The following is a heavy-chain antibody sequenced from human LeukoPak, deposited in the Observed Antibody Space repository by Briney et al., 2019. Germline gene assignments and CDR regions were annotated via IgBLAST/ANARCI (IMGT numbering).Heavy chain of an antibody. CDR2: IYPGDSDT. Sequence: GESLKISCKGSGYSFTSYWIGWVRQMPGKGLEWMGIIYPGDSDTRYSPSFQGQVTISADKSISTAYLQWSSLKASDTATYYCARHDLRFLEWSRGPPAYYGMDVWGQGTTVTVSS. J-gene: IGHJ6*02. D-gene: IGHD3-3*01. CDR1: GYSFTSYW. CDR3: ARHDLRFLEWSRGPPAYYGMDV. V-gene: IGHV5-51*01.